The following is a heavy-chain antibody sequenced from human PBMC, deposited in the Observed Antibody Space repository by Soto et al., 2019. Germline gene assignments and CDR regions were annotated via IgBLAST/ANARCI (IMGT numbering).Heavy chain of an antibody. CDR1: GYSVTNYW. CDR3: ASSFWSGS. D-gene: IGHD3-3*01. Sequence: GGSLKISCKASGYSVTNYWIGWVRQMPGKGLEWMGIIFPGDSDTRYSPSFQGQVTISADKSINTAYLQWSSLKASDTAMYYCASSFWSGSWGQGTLVTVSS. CDR2: IFPGDSDT. J-gene: IGHJ4*02. V-gene: IGHV5-51*01.